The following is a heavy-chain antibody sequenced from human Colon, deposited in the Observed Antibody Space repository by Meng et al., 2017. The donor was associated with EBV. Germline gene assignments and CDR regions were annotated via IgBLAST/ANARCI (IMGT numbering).Heavy chain of an antibody. CDR2: IYYSGNT. CDR3: ARAEYYNWFDP. Sequence: QVQLQQWGAGLLKPSETLSLTCTVYGGSFSGYYWSWIRQPPGKGLEWIGYIYYSGNTYYNPSLKSRVTISIDTSKNQFSLKLSSVTAADTAVYYCARAEYYNWFDPWGQGTLVTVSS. V-gene: IGHV4-34*01. D-gene: IGHD1-14*01. J-gene: IGHJ5*02. CDR1: GGSFSGYY.